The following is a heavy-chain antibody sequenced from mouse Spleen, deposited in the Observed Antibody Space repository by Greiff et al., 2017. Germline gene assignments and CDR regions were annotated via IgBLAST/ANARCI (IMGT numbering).Heavy chain of an antibody. Sequence: QVQLQQPGAELVKPGASVKLSCKASGYTFTSYWMHWVKQRPGQGLEWIGMIHPNSGSTNYNEKFKSKATLTVDKSSSTAYMQLSSLTSEDSAVYYCARHYDYDWFAYWGQGTLVTVSA. D-gene: IGHD2-4*01. CDR3: ARHYDYDWFAY. CDR1: GYTFTSYW. J-gene: IGHJ3*01. V-gene: IGHV1-64*01. CDR2: IHPNSGST.